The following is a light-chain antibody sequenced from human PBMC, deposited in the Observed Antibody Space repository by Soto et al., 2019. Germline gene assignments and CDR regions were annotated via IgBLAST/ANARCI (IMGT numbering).Light chain of an antibody. Sequence: QAVVIQPPSASGTPGQRVTISCSGSSSNIGSNYVYWYQQLPGTAPKLLIYNNDQRPSGVPDRFSGSKSGTSASLAISGLRFEDEGNYYCAAWDDSLSGHVVFGGGTKLTVL. J-gene: IGLJ2*01. V-gene: IGLV1-47*02. CDR2: NND. CDR3: AAWDDSLSGHVV. CDR1: SSNIGSNY.